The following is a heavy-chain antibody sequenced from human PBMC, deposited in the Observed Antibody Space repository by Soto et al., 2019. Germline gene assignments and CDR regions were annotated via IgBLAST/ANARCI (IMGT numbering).Heavy chain of an antibody. CDR1: GYTFTSYA. Sequence: QVQLVQSGAEEKKPGASVKVSCKASGYTFTSYAMHWVRQAPGQRLEWMGWINAGNGNTKYSQKFQGRVTITRDTSASTDYMALSSLRSEDTAVYYCARSIVGVTALDYWGQGTLVTVSS. D-gene: IGHD2-21*02. CDR3: ARSIVGVTALDY. CDR2: INAGNGNT. V-gene: IGHV1-3*05. J-gene: IGHJ4*02.